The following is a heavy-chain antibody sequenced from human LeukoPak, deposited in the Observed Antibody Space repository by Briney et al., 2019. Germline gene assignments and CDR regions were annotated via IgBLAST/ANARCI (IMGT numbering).Heavy chain of an antibody. J-gene: IGHJ4*02. CDR1: GYTFTSYD. CDR2: MNPNSGNT. D-gene: IGHD5-18*01. V-gene: IGHV1-8*03. Sequence: GASVKVSCKASGYTFTSYDINWVRQATGQGLEWMGWMNPNSGNTGYAQKFQGRVTITRNTSISTAYMELSSLRAEDTAVYYCARKLNVDTAMVSQDYWGQGTLVTVSS. CDR3: ARKLNVDTAMVSQDY.